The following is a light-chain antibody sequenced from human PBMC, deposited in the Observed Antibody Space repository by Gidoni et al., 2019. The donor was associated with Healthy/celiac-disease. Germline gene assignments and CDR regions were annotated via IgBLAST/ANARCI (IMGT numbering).Light chain of an antibody. CDR2: RNN. Sequence: ISCSGSSSNIGSNYVYWYQQLPGTAPKLLIYRNNQRPSGVPDRFSGSKSGTSASLAISGLRSEDEADYYCAAWDDSLSGPVFGGGTKLTVL. J-gene: IGLJ3*02. CDR1: SSNIGSNY. V-gene: IGLV1-47*01. CDR3: AAWDDSLSGPV.